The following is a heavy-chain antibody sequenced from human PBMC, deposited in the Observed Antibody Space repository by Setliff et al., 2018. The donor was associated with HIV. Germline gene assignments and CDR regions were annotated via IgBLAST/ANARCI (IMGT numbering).Heavy chain of an antibody. V-gene: IGHV4-39*01. D-gene: IGHD3-10*01. Sequence: PSETLSLTCTVSGASVNSNNYYWSWVRQPPGKGLEWIASIYYSGTTYYNPSLKSRVTISVDTSKNQFSLKLSSVTAADTAVYYCARLSLSLVRGIINSGDRFFDYWGQGSLVTVSS. CDR3: ARLSLSLVRGIINSGDRFFDY. CDR2: IYYSGTT. J-gene: IGHJ4*02. CDR1: GASVNSNNYY.